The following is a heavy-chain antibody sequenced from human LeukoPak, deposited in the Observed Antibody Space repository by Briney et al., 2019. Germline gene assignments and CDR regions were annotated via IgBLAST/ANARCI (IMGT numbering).Heavy chain of an antibody. CDR1: GFIFSNYE. J-gene: IGHJ3*02. CDR3: ARVGDNDAFDI. Sequence: PGGSLRLSCEASGFIFSNYEMNWVRQAPGKGLEWVSYISSSGSTIYYADSVKGRFTISRDNAKNSLYLQMNSLRAEDTAVYYCARVGDNDAFDIWGQGTMVTVSS. V-gene: IGHV3-48*03. D-gene: IGHD4-17*01. CDR2: ISSSGSTI.